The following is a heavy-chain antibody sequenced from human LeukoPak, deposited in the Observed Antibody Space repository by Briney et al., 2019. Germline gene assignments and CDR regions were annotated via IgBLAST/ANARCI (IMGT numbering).Heavy chain of an antibody. D-gene: IGHD3-10*01. Sequence: PGGSLRLSCAASGFTFDDYAMHWVRQAPGKGLEWVSGISWNSGSIGYADSVKGRFTISRDNAKNSLYLQMNSLRAEDTALYYCARDSLWFGEQPIDYWGQGTLVTVSS. J-gene: IGHJ4*02. CDR1: GFTFDDYA. CDR2: ISWNSGSI. CDR3: ARDSLWFGEQPIDY. V-gene: IGHV3-9*01.